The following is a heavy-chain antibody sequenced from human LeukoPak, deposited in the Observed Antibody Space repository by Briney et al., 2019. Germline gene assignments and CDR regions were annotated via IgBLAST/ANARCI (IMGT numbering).Heavy chain of an antibody. J-gene: IGHJ6*03. CDR2: ISSSSSYI. CDR1: GFTFSSYS. V-gene: IGHV3-21*01. D-gene: IGHD3-9*01. Sequence: GWSLRLSCAASGFTFSSYSMNWVRQAPGKGLDWVSSISSSSSYIYYADSVKGRFTISRDNAKNSLYLQMNSLRAEDTAVYYCARYYDILTGYYDDYYYYYMDVWGKGTTVTVSS. CDR3: ARYYDILTGYYDDYYYYYMDV.